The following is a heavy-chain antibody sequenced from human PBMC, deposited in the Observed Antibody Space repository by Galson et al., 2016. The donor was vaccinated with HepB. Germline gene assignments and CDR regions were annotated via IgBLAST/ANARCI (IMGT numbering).Heavy chain of an antibody. Sequence: SLRLSCAASGFTFSSYGMHRVRQVPGKGLEWVAVIWYDGSNKYYADSVKGRFTISRDNSKNTLYLQMNSLRAEDTAVYYCARESSIAAAGVLDYWGQGTLVTVSS. J-gene: IGHJ4*02. V-gene: IGHV3-33*01. CDR3: ARESSIAAAGVLDY. CDR2: IWYDGSNK. D-gene: IGHD6-13*01. CDR1: GFTFSSYG.